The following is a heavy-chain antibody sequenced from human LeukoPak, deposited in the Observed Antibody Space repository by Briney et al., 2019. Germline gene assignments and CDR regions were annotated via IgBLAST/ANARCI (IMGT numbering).Heavy chain of an antibody. V-gene: IGHV3-7*01. CDR2: IKQDGSEK. Sequence: GGSLRLSCAASGFTFSSYWMSWVRQAPGKGLEWVANIKQDGSEKYYVDSVKGRFTISRDNAKNSLYLQMNSLRAEDTAVYYCARVVRGVIIRAFDIWGQGTMVTVYS. J-gene: IGHJ3*02. CDR3: ARVVRGVIIRAFDI. D-gene: IGHD3-10*01. CDR1: GFTFSSYW.